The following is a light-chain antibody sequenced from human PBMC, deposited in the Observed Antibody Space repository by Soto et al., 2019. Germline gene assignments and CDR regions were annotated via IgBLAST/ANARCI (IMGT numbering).Light chain of an antibody. J-gene: IGLJ3*02. CDR2: EVT. Sequence: QSVLTQPASVSGSPGQSITISCTGTSSDVGHYDYVSWYQQHPGKVPKLIISEVTTRPSGVSDRFSGSKSGSTASLTISRLQAEDEAHYYCSSYTTAYTQVFGGGTKLTVL. V-gene: IGLV2-14*01. CDR3: SSYTTAYTQV. CDR1: SSDVGHYDY.